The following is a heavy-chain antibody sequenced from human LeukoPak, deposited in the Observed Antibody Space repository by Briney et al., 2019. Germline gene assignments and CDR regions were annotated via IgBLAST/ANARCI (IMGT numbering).Heavy chain of an antibody. D-gene: IGHD2-2*01. CDR1: GFTVSSSY. V-gene: IGHV3-66*02. CDR2: IYSGGSA. J-gene: IGHJ3*02. CDR3: ARGLRSSTTWGAIDI. Sequence: PGGSLRLSCAASGFTVSSSYVNWVRQAPGNGLDWVSVIYSGGSAYDADSVKGRFTTSRGNSKNTLDLQMNSLRTEDTSVYYCARGLRSSTTWGAIDIWGQGTMVTVSS.